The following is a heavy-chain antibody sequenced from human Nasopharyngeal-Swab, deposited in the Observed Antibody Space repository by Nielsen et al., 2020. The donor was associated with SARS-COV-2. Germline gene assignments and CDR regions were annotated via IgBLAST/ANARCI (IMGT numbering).Heavy chain of an antibody. D-gene: IGHD6-19*01. V-gene: IGHV3-30*03. J-gene: IGHJ4*02. Sequence: VRQAPGKGLEWVAVISYDGSNKYYADSVKGRFTISRDNSKNTLYLQMNSLRAEDTAVYYCARGSGFLDSWGQGTLVTVSS. CDR2: ISYDGSNK. CDR3: ARGSGFLDS.